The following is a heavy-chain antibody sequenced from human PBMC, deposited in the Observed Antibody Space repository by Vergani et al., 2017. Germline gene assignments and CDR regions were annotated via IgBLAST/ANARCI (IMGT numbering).Heavy chain of an antibody. CDR1: GYTFTGYY. CDR3: ARRAGYSSGWPGYYFDY. D-gene: IGHD6-19*01. V-gene: IGHV1-2*04. Sequence: QVQLVQSGAEVKKPGASVKVSCKASGYTFTGYYMHWVRQAPGQGLEWMGWINPNSGGTNYAQKFQGWVTMTRDTSISTAYRELSRLGSDDTAVYYCARRAGYSSGWPGYYFDYWGQGTLVTVSS. J-gene: IGHJ4*02. CDR2: INPNSGGT.